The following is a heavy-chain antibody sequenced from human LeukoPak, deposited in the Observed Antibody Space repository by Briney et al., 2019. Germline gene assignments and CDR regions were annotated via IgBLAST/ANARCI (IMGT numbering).Heavy chain of an antibody. V-gene: IGHV4-59*01. CDR3: ARVAEAAQDYFDY. CDR2: IYYSGST. CDR1: GGSISSYY. D-gene: IGHD6-6*01. J-gene: IGHJ4*02. Sequence: SETLSLTCTVSGGSISSYYWSWIRQPPGKEVEWIGYIYYSGSTNYNPSLKSRVTISVDTSKNQFSLKLSSVTAADTAVYYCARVAEAAQDYFDYWGQGTLVTVSS.